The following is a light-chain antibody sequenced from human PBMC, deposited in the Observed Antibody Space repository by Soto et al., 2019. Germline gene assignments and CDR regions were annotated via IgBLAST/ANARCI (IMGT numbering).Light chain of an antibody. CDR2: AAS. CDR1: QSISSN. Sequence: HLTQPQSSLSASVGDRVTITCRASQSISSNINWYKQKQGKAPKLLIYAASSVQSGVPSTFSGSGSGTDFTLTISSRQPEDLATYYCHWRYSTRTFGQGTKVDIK. J-gene: IGKJ1*01. V-gene: IGKV1-39*01. CDR3: HWRYSTRT.